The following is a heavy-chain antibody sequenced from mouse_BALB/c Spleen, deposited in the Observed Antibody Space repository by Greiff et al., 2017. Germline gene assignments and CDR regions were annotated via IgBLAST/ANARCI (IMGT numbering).Heavy chain of an antibody. CDR1: GFNIKDTY. V-gene: IGHV14-3*02. CDR3: AMITAGYFDY. J-gene: IGHJ2*01. Sequence: EVQLQESGAELVKPGASVKLSCTASGFNIKDTYMHWVKQRPEQGLVWIGRIDPANGNTKYDPKFQGKATITADTSSNTAYLQLSSLTSEDTAVYYCAMITAGYFDYWGQGTTLTVSS. D-gene: IGHD1-3*01. CDR2: IDPANGNT.